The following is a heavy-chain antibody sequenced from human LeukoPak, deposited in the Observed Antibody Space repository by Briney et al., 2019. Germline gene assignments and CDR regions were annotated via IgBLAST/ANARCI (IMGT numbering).Heavy chain of an antibody. Sequence: GGSLRLSCAASGFTFSSYSMNWVRQAPGEGLEWVSYISSSSSTIYYADSVKGRFTISRDNAKNSLYLQMNSLRAEDTAVYYCARDRDYYDSSGYYYVPDYWGQGTLVTVSS. CDR2: ISSSSSTI. CDR1: GFTFSSYS. J-gene: IGHJ4*02. V-gene: IGHV3-48*01. CDR3: ARDRDYYDSSGYYYVPDY. D-gene: IGHD3-22*01.